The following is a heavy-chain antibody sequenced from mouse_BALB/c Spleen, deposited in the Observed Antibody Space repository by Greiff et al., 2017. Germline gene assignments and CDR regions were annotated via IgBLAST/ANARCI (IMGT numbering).Heavy chain of an antibody. D-gene: IGHD2-4*01. Sequence: EVKLQESGPSLVKPSQTLSLTCSVTGDSITSGYWNWIRKFPGNKLEYMGYISYSGSTYYNPSLKSRISITRDTSKNQYYLQLNSVTTEDTATYYCERYYYDQFAYWGQGTLVTVSA. J-gene: IGHJ3*01. V-gene: IGHV3-8*02. CDR2: ISYSGST. CDR3: ERYYYDQFAY. CDR1: GDSITSGY.